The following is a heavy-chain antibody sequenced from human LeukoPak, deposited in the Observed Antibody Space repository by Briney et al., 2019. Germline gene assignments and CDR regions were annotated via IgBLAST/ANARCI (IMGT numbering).Heavy chain of an antibody. V-gene: IGHV3-74*01. J-gene: IGHJ4*02. CDR1: GFTFSSNW. CDR3: AREDTSPFY. CDR2: INSDGSYT. D-gene: IGHD5-18*01. Sequence: GGSLRLSCAASGFTFSSNWMHWVRQAPGKGLVWVSRINSDGSYTSYADTAKGRFTISRDNAKNTLYLQMNSLRVEDTALYYCAREDTSPFYWGQGTLVTVSS.